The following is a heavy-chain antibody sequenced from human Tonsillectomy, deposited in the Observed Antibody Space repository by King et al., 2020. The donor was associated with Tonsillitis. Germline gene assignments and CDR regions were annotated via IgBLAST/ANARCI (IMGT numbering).Heavy chain of an antibody. D-gene: IGHD6-13*01. CDR1: GFTFSNSG. CDR3: ARDGELGQRLVPPYFDY. V-gene: IGHV3-33*05. CDR2: ISSDGSNK. Sequence: VQLVESGGGVVQPGRSLRLSCAASGFTFSNSGIHWVRQAPGKGLEWVAVISSDGSNKYYADSVKGRFTISRDNSKNTMFLRMNSLRAEDTAVYYCARDGELGQRLVPPYFDYWGQGTLVTVSS. J-gene: IGHJ4*02.